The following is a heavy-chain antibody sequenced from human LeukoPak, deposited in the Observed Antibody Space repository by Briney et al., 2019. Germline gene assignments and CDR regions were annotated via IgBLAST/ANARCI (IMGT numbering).Heavy chain of an antibody. J-gene: IGHJ4*02. CDR3: ARGGGGSGYWYY. Sequence: SETLSLTCTVSGGSISSYYWSWIRQPPGKGLEWIGYGFSTGSTSYNPSLKGRVSIAVDTSKNQISLKLSSVTAADTAVYYCARGGGGSGYWYYWGQGTLVTVSS. CDR2: GFSTGST. CDR1: GGSISSYY. V-gene: IGHV4-59*01. D-gene: IGHD5-12*01.